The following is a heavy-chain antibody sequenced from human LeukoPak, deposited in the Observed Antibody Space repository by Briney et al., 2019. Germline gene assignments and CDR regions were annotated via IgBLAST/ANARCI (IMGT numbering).Heavy chain of an antibody. CDR3: ARGLKGPKDDYYDSSGYYHWFDP. Sequence: PSETLSLTCTVSGDSISSSIYYWGWIRQPPGKGLEWIGSIYYSGSTYYNPSLKSRVTISVDTSKNQFSLKLSSVTAADTAVYHCARGLKGPKDDYYDSSGYYHWFDPWGQGTLVTVSS. CDR1: GDSISSSIYY. D-gene: IGHD3-22*01. V-gene: IGHV4-39*07. J-gene: IGHJ5*02. CDR2: IYYSGST.